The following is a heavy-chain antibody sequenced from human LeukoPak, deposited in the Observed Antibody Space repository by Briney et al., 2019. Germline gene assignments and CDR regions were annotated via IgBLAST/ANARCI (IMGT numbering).Heavy chain of an antibody. D-gene: IGHD6-19*01. V-gene: IGHV4-59*12. J-gene: IGHJ5*02. Sequence: SETLSLTCTVSGGSISSYYWSWIRQPPGKGLEWIGYIYYSGSTNYNPSLKSRVTISVDTSKNQFSLQLNSVTPEDTAVYYCAREAAQDSSGPSWFDPWGQGTLVTVSS. CDR1: GGSISSYY. CDR3: AREAAQDSSGPSWFDP. CDR2: IYYSGST.